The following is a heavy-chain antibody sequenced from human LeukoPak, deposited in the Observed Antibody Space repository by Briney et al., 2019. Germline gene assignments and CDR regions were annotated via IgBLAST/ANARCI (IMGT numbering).Heavy chain of an antibody. Sequence: GGSLRLSCVVSGSTFSVYGMHWVRQGPGKGLEWVAGISYDGTNEYYADSVKGRFTISRDNSKDTLYLQMNSLRAEDTAVYYCATMGGENWKFYYFDYWGQGTLVTVSS. J-gene: IGHJ4*02. V-gene: IGHV3-30*03. CDR2: ISYDGTNE. D-gene: IGHD1-1*01. CDR3: ATMGGENWKFYYFDY. CDR1: GSTFSVYG.